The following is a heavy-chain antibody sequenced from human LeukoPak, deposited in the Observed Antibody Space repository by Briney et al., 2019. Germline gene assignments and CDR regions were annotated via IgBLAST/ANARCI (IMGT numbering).Heavy chain of an antibody. CDR3: AGTRGLDYYYGMDV. J-gene: IGHJ6*02. CDR1: GYTFTSYG. CDR2: ISAYNSNT. D-gene: IGHD3-10*01. V-gene: IGHV1-18*01. Sequence: ASVKVSCKASGYTFTSYGISWVRQAPGQGLEWMGWISAYNSNTNYAQKLQGRVTMTTDTSTSTAYMELRSLRSDDTAVYYCAGTRGLDYYYGMDVWGQGTTVTVSS.